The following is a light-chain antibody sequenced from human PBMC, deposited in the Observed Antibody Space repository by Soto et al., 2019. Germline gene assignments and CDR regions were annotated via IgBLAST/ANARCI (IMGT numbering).Light chain of an antibody. CDR1: QAISTW. Sequence: DTQMTQSPSYVSASVGDSVTITCRASQAISTWLAWYQQRPGKAPKLLISAASTLQGGVPSRFSGSGSGSDFTLTISSLQPEDFATYYCPQANTFPLTFGGGTKVEIQ. CDR2: AAS. J-gene: IGKJ4*01. V-gene: IGKV1-12*01. CDR3: PQANTFPLT.